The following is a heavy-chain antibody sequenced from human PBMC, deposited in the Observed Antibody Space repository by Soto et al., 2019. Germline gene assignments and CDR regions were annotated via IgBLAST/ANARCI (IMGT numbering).Heavy chain of an antibody. V-gene: IGHV4-34*01. CDR1: GGSFSGYY. CDR2: INHSGST. Sequence: SETLSLTCAVYGGSFSGYYWSWIRQPPGKGLEWIGEINHSGSTNYNPSLKSRVTISVDTSKNQFSLKLSSVTAADTAVYYCARGPRGRTVTSYYYYGMDVWGQGTTVTVSS. D-gene: IGHD4-17*01. J-gene: IGHJ6*02. CDR3: ARGPRGRTVTSYYYYGMDV.